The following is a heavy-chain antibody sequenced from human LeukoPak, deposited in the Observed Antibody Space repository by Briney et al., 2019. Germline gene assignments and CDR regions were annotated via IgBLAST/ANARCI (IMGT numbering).Heavy chain of an antibody. CDR1: GGSFSGYY. J-gene: IGHJ4*02. CDR3: ARRLVQYYYDSSGYYTTPYYFDY. CDR2: INHRGST. D-gene: IGHD3-22*01. V-gene: IGHV4-34*01. Sequence: SETLSLTCAVYGGSFSGYYWSWIRQPPVKGPEWIGEINHRGSTSYNPSLKSRVTISVDTSKNQFSLKLSSVTAADTAVYYCARRLVQYYYDSSGYYTTPYYFDYWGQGTLVTVSS.